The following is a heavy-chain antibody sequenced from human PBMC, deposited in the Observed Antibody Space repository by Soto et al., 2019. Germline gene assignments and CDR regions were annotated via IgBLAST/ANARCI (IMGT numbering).Heavy chain of an antibody. Sequence: PGGSLRLSCAASGFTVSSNFMIWVRQAPGKGLEWVSVIYSGGDTYYVDSVKGRFTISRDNSKNTLYLQMNTLRAEDTAMYYCSRSTMIGLLSHWGQGTLVTVSS. J-gene: IGHJ4*02. CDR3: SRSTMIGLLSH. D-gene: IGHD3-22*01. CDR1: GFTVSSNF. CDR2: IYSGGDT. V-gene: IGHV3-66*01.